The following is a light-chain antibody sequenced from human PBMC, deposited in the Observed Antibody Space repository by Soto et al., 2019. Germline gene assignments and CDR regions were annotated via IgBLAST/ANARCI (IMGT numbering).Light chain of an antibody. Sequence: QSVLTQPASVPGSPGQSITISCTGTSSDVGGYNYVSWYQQHPGKAPKLMIYDVSNRPSGISNRFSGSKPGNTASLTISGLQAEDEADYYCSSYTSSSTYVFGTGTKVTVL. CDR3: SSYTSSSTYV. CDR1: SSDVGGYNY. J-gene: IGLJ1*01. V-gene: IGLV2-14*01. CDR2: DVS.